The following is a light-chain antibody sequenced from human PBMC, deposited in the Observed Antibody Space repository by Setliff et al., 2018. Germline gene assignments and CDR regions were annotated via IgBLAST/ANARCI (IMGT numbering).Light chain of an antibody. J-gene: IGLJ1*01. CDR1: SSDVGGYDY. V-gene: IGLV2-14*03. CDR2: DVT. Sequence: QSALTQPPSASGSPGQSVTISCTGTSSDVGGYDYVSWYQQHPGKAPKLIIYDVTTRPSGVSNRFSGSKSGNTASLTISGLQAEDEADYYCSIHRSRGYVFGTGTKVTVL. CDR3: SIHRSRGYV.